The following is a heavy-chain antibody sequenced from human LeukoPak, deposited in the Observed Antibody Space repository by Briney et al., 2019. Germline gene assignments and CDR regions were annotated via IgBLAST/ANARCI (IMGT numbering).Heavy chain of an antibody. V-gene: IGHV4-59*08. J-gene: IGHJ4*02. CDR2: VYYTGST. CDR1: GGSISSYY. D-gene: IGHD6-6*01. CDR3: ARHFAYSSSSYFDY. Sequence: SETLSLTCTVSGGSISSYYWSWIRPPPGKGVEWSGYVYYTGSTNYNPSLKSRVTMFEDKSKNQFSLRLYSVTVADTAVYYCARHFAYSSSSYFDYWGQGSLVTVSS.